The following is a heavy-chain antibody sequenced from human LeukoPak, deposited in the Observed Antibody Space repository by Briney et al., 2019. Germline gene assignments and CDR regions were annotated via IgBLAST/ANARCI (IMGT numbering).Heavy chain of an antibody. CDR1: GGSISSGGYY. CDR2: IYHSGST. Sequence: PSETLSLTCTVSGGSISSGGYYWSWIRQPPGKGLEWIGYIYHSGSTYYNPSLKSRVTISVDRSKNQFSLKLSSVTAADTAVYYCARIGGVRGVDGFLYYWGQGTLVTVSS. D-gene: IGHD3-10*01. V-gene: IGHV4-30-2*01. CDR3: ARIGGVRGVDGFLYY. J-gene: IGHJ4*02.